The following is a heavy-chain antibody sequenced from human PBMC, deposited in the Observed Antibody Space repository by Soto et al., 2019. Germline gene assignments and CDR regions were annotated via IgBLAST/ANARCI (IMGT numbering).Heavy chain of an antibody. CDR3: AKAWGIDY. D-gene: IGHD7-27*01. Sequence: PGGSLRLSCAASGXTFSSYTMSWVRQAPGKGLEWVSTISGSGSSTYSADSVKGRFTISRDNSKNTLYLQMNSLRVEDTAIYYCAKAWGIDYWGQGTLVTVSS. J-gene: IGHJ4*02. V-gene: IGHV3-23*01. CDR2: ISGSGSST. CDR1: GXTFSSYT.